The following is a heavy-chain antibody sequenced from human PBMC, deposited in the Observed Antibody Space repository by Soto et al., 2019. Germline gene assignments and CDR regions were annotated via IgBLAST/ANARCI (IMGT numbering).Heavy chain of an antibody. V-gene: IGHV3-33*06. Sequence: QVRLVQSGGGVVQPGSTLTISCAASGYSITNNGMHWVRQAPGKGLEWVALIWAHGTDQYYADSVKGRFTVSRDTSTNTVYLQMNSLRAEDTARYYCGKDIRSGSIDYWGQGTLVTVSS. CDR3: GKDIRSGSIDY. J-gene: IGHJ4*02. CDR2: IWAHGTDQ. CDR1: GYSITNNG. D-gene: IGHD1-1*01.